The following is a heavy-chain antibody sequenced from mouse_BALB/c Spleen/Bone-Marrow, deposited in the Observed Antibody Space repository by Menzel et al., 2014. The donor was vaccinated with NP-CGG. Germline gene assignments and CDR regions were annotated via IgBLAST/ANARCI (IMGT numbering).Heavy chain of an antibody. CDR2: IYPGDFNT. Sequence: QVQLKESGLELVKPGASVRISCKASGYTFTSFYIYWVKQRPGQGLEWIGWIYPGDFNTKLNEKFKGKATLTADKSSSTVYMELSSLTSEDSAVYFCARKSQRAHDSMMYWGPGTSVTVYS. D-gene: IGHD2-3*01. CDR1: GYTFTSFY. J-gene: IGHJ4*01. CDR3: ARKSQRAHDSMMY. V-gene: IGHV1S56*01.